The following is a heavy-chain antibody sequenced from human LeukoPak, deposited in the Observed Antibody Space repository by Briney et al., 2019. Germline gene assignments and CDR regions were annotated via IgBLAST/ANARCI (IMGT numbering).Heavy chain of an antibody. Sequence: SQTLSLTCTVSGVSISSTGYYWTWVRRPAGKGLEWIGRIYPRGSTLYNPSLKSRVTLSVDTSKNQFSLRLTSVTAADTAVYYCTGGSIAYYYMDVWGKGTTVTISS. CDR2: IYPRGST. CDR1: GVSISSTGYY. CDR3: TGGSIAYYYMDV. D-gene: IGHD3-16*01. V-gene: IGHV4-61*02. J-gene: IGHJ6*03.